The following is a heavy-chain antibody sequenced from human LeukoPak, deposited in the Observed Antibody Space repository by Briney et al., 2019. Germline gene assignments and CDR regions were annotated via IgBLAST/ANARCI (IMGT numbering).Heavy chain of an antibody. CDR3: ARARWDAYDYSY. D-gene: IGHD3-16*01. CDR2: ISYDGSNK. CDR1: GFTFSSYA. Sequence: GGSLRLSCAASGFTFSSYAMHWVRQAPGKGLEWVAVISYDGSNKYYADSVKGRFTISRDNSKNTLYLQMNSLRAEDTAVYYCARARWDAYDYSYWGQGTLVTVSS. V-gene: IGHV3-30-3*01. J-gene: IGHJ4*02.